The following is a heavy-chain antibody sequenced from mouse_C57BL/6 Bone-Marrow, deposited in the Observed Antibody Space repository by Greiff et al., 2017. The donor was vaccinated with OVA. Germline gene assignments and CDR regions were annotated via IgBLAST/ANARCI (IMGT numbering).Heavy chain of an antibody. CDR3: ARSNYDSLGDY. D-gene: IGHD2-4*01. CDR1: GYSFTGYY. Sequence: EVKLMESGPELVKPGASVKISCKASGYSFTGYYMNWVKQSPEKSLEWIGEINPSTGGTTYNQKFKAKATLTVDKSSSTAYMQLKSLTSEDSAVYYCARSNYDSLGDYWGQGTSVTVSS. CDR2: INPSTGGT. V-gene: IGHV1-42*01. J-gene: IGHJ4*01.